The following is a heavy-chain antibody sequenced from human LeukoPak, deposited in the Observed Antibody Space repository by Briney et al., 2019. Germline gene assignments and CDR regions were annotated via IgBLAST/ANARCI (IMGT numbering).Heavy chain of an antibody. Sequence: ESGPTLVKPTQTLTLTCTFSGFSLSTSGVGVGWIRQPPGKALEWLALIYWDDDKRYSPSLKSRLTITKDTSKNQVVLTMTNMDPVDTATYYCAHRQGGDYGDYFDYWGQGTLVTVSS. D-gene: IGHD4-17*01. J-gene: IGHJ4*02. CDR1: GFSLSTSGVG. CDR2: IYWDDDK. V-gene: IGHV2-5*02. CDR3: AHRQGGDYGDYFDY.